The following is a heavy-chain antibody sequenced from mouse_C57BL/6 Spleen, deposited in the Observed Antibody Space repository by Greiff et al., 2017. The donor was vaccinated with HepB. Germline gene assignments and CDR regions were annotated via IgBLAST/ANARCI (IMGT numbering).Heavy chain of an antibody. CDR2: FYPGSGSI. Sequence: VKLQQSGAELVKPGASVKLSCKASGYTFTDYSIHWVKQRSGQGLEWIGWFYPGSGSIKYNEKFKGKATLTADKSSSTVYMELSRLTSEDSAVYFCARDEEGNWALDYWGQGTTLTVSS. CDR3: ARDEEGNWALDY. J-gene: IGHJ2*01. V-gene: IGHV1-62-2*01. CDR1: GYTFTDYS. D-gene: IGHD4-1*01.